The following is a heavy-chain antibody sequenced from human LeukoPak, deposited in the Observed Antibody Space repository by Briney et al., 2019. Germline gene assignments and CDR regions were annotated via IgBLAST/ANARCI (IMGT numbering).Heavy chain of an antibody. V-gene: IGHV3-72*01. CDR1: GFTFSDHY. D-gene: IGHD7-27*01. CDR2: TRNKANSYTT. Sequence: GGSLRLSCAASGFTFSDHYMDWVRQAPGKGLEWVGRTRNKANSYTTEYAASEKGRFTISRDDSKNSLYLQMNTLKTEDTAVYYCTRVLGNWVDYWGQGTRVTVSS. J-gene: IGHJ4*02. CDR3: TRVLGNWVDY.